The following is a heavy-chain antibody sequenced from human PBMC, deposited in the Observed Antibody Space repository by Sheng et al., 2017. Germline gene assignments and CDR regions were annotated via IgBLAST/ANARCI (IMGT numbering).Heavy chain of an antibody. CDR3: ARDQVYYYDSSGYYPHLYNWFDP. D-gene: IGHD3-22*01. Sequence: QVQLQQWGAGLLKPSETLSLTCAVYGGSFSGYYWSWIRQPPGKGLEWIGEINHSGSTNYNPSLKSRVTMSVDTSKNQFSLKLSSVTAADTAVYYCARDQVYYYDSSGYYPHLYNWFDPWGQGTLVTVSS. CDR1: GGSFSGYY. CDR2: INHSGST. V-gene: IGHV4-34*01. J-gene: IGHJ5*02.